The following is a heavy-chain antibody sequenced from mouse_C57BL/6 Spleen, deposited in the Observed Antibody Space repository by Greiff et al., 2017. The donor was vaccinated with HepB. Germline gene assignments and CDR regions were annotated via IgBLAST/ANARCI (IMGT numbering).Heavy chain of an antibody. J-gene: IGHJ4*01. CDR2: INPGSGGT. Sequence: VQLVESGAELVRPGTSVKVSCKASGYAFTNYLIEWVKQRPGQGLEWIGVINPGSGGTNYNEKFKGKATLTADKSSSTAYMQLSSLTSEDSAVYFCARGGYYYGSSYDYAMDYWGQGTSVTVSS. V-gene: IGHV1-54*01. D-gene: IGHD1-1*01. CDR3: ARGGYYYGSSYDYAMDY. CDR1: GYAFTNYL.